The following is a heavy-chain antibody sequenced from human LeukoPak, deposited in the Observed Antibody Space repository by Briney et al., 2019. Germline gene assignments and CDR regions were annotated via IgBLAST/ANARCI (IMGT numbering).Heavy chain of an antibody. CDR1: GFTFSSYA. V-gene: IGHV3-30-3*01. CDR2: ISYDGSNK. D-gene: IGHD6-19*01. CDR3: ATSSGYSSG. J-gene: IGHJ4*02. Sequence: GGSLRLSCAASGFTFSSYAMHWVRQAPGKGLEWVAVISYDGSNKYYADSVKGRFTISRDNSKNTLYLQMNSLRAEDTAVYYCATSSGYSSGWGRGTLVTVSS.